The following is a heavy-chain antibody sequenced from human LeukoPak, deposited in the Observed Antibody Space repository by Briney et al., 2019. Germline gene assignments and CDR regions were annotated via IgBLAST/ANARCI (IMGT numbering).Heavy chain of an antibody. CDR3: ARGGIAGDY. J-gene: IGHJ4*02. CDR2: INHSGST. D-gene: IGHD6-13*01. CDR1: GGSFSGYY. V-gene: IGHV4-34*01. Sequence: SETLSLTCAVYGGSFSGYYWSWIRQPPGKGLEWIGEINHSGSTNYNPSLKSRVTISVDTSKNQFSLKLSSVTAADTAVYYCARGGIAGDYWGQGTLVTVSS.